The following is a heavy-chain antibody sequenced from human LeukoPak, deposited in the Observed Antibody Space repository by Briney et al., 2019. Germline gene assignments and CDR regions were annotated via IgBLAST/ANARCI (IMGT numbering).Heavy chain of an antibody. Sequence: KPSETLSLTCAVYGGSFSGYYWSWIRQPPGKGLEWIGEINHSGSTNYNPSLKSRVSISVDTSKNQFSLRLTSVTAADTAVYYCARYYYSSGYYGPWGQGTLVTVSS. J-gene: IGHJ5*02. CDR3: ARYYYSSGYYGP. CDR1: GGSFSGYY. V-gene: IGHV4-34*01. D-gene: IGHD3-22*01. CDR2: INHSGST.